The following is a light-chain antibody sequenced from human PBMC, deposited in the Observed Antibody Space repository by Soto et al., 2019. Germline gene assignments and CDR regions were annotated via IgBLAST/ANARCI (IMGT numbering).Light chain of an antibody. Sequence: QSALTQPRSVSGSPGQSVTISCSGTSSDVGAYNCVSWYQQYPGKAPKLLIYDVTKRPSGVPDRFSGSKSGNTASLTISGLQAEDEANYYCCSYAGSFTHVVFGGGTKLTVL. V-gene: IGLV2-11*01. J-gene: IGLJ2*01. CDR1: SSDVGAYNC. CDR3: CSYAGSFTHVV. CDR2: DVT.